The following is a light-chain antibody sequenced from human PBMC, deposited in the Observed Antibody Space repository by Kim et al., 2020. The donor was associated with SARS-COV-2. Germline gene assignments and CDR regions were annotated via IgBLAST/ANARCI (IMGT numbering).Light chain of an antibody. CDR1: QSVSSSY. V-gene: IGKV3-20*01. J-gene: IGKJ1*01. Sequence: PLSLSPGERATLSCRASQSVSSSYLAWYQQKPGQAPRLLIYGASSRATGIPDRFSGSGSGTDFTLTISRLEPEDFAVYYCQQWGTFGQGTKVDIK. CDR2: GAS. CDR3: QQWGT.